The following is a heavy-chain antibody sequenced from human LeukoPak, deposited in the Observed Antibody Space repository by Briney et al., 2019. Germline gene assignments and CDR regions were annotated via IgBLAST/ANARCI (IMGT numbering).Heavy chain of an antibody. V-gene: IGHV1-69*01. CDR3: ARDEGDGAAAGLYYFDY. J-gene: IGHJ4*02. Sequence: ASVKVSCKASGGTFSSYAISWVRQAPGQGLEWMGGIIPIFGTANYAQKFQGRVTITADESTSTAYMELSSLRSEDTAVYYCARDEGDGAAAGLYYFDYWGQGTVVTVSS. CDR2: IIPIFGTA. D-gene: IGHD6-13*01. CDR1: GGTFSSYA.